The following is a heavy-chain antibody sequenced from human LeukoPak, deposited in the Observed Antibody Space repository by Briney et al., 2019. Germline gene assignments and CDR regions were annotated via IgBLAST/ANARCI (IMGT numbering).Heavy chain of an antibody. Sequence: QPGRSLRLSCAASGFTLSSYGMHWVRQAPGKGLEWVAVISYDGSNKYYADSVKGRFTISRDNSKNTLYLQMNSLRAEDTAVYYCTSGIAAAGTIVHGYWGQGTLVTVSS. CDR3: TSGIAAAGTIVHGY. V-gene: IGHV3-30*03. D-gene: IGHD6-13*01. CDR2: ISYDGSNK. J-gene: IGHJ4*02. CDR1: GFTLSSYG.